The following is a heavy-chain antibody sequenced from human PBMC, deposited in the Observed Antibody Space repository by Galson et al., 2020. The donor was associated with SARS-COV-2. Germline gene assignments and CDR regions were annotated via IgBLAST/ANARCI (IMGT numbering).Heavy chain of an antibody. CDR2: IYYSGST. CDR1: GGSISSSRYY. J-gene: IGHJ5*02. CDR3: ARDQESIAARPLDH. Sequence: SQTLSLTCTVSGGSISSSRYYCGRNRQPPGKGLQWIGSIYYSGSTYYNPSLKRRVTISVDTPKNQYSLQLSYVTAADTAVYYRARDQESIAARPLDHWGQRTLVTVSS. V-gene: IGHV4-39*07. D-gene: IGHD6-6*01.